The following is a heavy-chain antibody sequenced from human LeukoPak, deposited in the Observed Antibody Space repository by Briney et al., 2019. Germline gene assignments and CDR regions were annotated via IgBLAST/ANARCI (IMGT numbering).Heavy chain of an antibody. J-gene: IGHJ4*02. CDR2: ITTTFYT. D-gene: IGHD6-13*01. CDR1: GFTFSSYS. CDR3: ARVRDHWYEDQ. Sequence: GGSLRLSCAASGFTFSSYSFNWVRQVPGKGLEWVSSITTTFYTYYTGAVKGRFTISRDNAKNSLYLQMISLRAEETAVYYCARVRDHWYEDQWGPGTLVPLSS. V-gene: IGHV3-21*01.